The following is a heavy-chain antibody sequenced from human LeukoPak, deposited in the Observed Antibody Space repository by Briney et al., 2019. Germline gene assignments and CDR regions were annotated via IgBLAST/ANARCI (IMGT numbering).Heavy chain of an antibody. CDR3: ARERVGEYCSSTSCYSGYNWSDP. V-gene: IGHV4-31*03. J-gene: IGHJ5*02. CDR2: IYYSGST. D-gene: IGHD2-2*01. CDR1: GGSISSGGYY. Sequence: SQTLSLTCTVSGGSISSGGYYWSWIRQHPGKGLEWIGYIYYSGSTYYNPSLKSRVTISVDTSKNQFSLKLSSVTAADTAVYYCARERVGEYCSSTSCYSGYNWSDPWGQGTLVTVSS.